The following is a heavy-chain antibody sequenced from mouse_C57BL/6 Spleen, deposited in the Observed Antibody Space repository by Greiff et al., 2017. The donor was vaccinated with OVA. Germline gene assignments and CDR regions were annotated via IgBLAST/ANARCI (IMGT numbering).Heavy chain of an antibody. CDR2: ISYSGST. CDR3: AREVVADWYFEV. V-gene: IGHV3-1*01. D-gene: IGHD1-1*01. J-gene: IGHJ1*03. Sequence: EVKLVESGPGMVKPSQSLSLTCTVTGYSITSGYDWHWIRHFPGNKLEWMGYISYSGSTNYNPSLKSRISITHDTSKNHFFLKLNSVTTEDTATYYCAREVVADWYFEVWGTGTTVTVSS. CDR1: GYSITSGYD.